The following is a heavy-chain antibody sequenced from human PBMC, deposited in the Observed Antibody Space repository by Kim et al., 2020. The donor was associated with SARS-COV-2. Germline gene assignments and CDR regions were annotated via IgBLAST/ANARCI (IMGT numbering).Heavy chain of an antibody. J-gene: IGHJ2*01. D-gene: IGHD3-22*01. CDR1: GFTFSSYS. Sequence: GGSLRLSCAASGFTFSSYSMNWVRQAPGKGLEWVSSISSSSSYIYYADSVKGRFTISRDNAKNSLYLQMNSLRAEDTAVYYCARVATYYYDSSGYGRTNWYFDLWGRGTLVTVSS. CDR2: ISSSSSYI. V-gene: IGHV3-21*01. CDR3: ARVATYYYDSSGYGRTNWYFDL.